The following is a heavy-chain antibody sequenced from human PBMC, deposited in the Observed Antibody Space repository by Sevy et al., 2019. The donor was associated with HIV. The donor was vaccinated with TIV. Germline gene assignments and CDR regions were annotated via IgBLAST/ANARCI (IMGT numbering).Heavy chain of an antibody. V-gene: IGHV6-1*01. CDR1: GDSVSSNSAA. Sequence: SQTLSLTCAISGDSVSSNSAAWNWIRQSPSRGLEWLGRTYYRSKWYNDYAVSVKSRITINPDTSKNQFSLQLNSVTPADTAVYYCARDRGFRLYSSSWYGWFDPWGQGTLVTVSS. J-gene: IGHJ5*02. D-gene: IGHD6-13*01. CDR2: TYYRSKWYN. CDR3: ARDRGFRLYSSSWYGWFDP.